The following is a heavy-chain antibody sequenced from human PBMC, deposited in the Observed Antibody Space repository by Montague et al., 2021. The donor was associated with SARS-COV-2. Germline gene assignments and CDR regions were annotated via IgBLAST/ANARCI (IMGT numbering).Heavy chain of an antibody. CDR3: ARVFWYYYDSSGERFDY. CDR1: GGSFSSY. D-gene: IGHD3-22*01. V-gene: IGHV4-39*07. J-gene: IGHJ4*02. Sequence: SETLSLTCDVYGGSFSSYWSWIRQPPGKGLEWIGSIYYSGSTSYXPSPKSRVTISVDTSKNQFSLKLSSVTAADTAVYYCARVFWYYYDSSGERFDYWGQGTLVTVSS. CDR2: IYYSGST.